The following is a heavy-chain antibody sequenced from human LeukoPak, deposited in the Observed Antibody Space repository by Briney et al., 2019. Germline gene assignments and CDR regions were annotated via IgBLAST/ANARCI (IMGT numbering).Heavy chain of an antibody. D-gene: IGHD1-26*01. CDR1: GYSFTSHY. CDR2: INPSGSST. CDR3: ARDNSVGDVAWWFDP. J-gene: IGHJ5*02. V-gene: IGHV1-46*01. Sequence: ASVKVSCKASGYSFTSHYMHWVRQAPGQGLEWLGLINPSGSSTLYAQKFQGRVAMTRDMSTTTDYMELSSLRSEDTAVYYCARDNSVGDVAWWFDPWGQGTLVTVSS.